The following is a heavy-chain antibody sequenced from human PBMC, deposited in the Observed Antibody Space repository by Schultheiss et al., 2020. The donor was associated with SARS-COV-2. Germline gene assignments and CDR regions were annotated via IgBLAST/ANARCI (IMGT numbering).Heavy chain of an antibody. CDR3: ARESRDTFGGVIAPTYGY. J-gene: IGHJ4*02. V-gene: IGHV4-4*07. Sequence: LSLTCTVSGGSISSYYWSWIRQPAGKGLEWIGRIYTSGSTNYNPSLKSRVTMSVDTSKNQFSLKLSSVTAADTAVYYCARESRDTFGGVIAPTYGYWGQGTLVTVSS. CDR1: GGSISSYY. CDR2: IYTSGST. D-gene: IGHD3-16*02.